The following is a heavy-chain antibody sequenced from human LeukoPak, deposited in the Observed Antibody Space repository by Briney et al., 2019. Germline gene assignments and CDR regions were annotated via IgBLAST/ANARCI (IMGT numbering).Heavy chain of an antibody. CDR3: ARDRDIASAAYYFDY. CDR2: IRYDGSNK. CDR1: GFTFSSYG. J-gene: IGHJ4*02. V-gene: IGHV3-30*02. Sequence: GGSLRLSCAASGFTFSSYGMHWVRQAPGKGLEWVAFIRYDGSNKYYADSVKGRFTISRDNSKNTLYLQMNSLRVEDTAVYSCARDRDIASAAYYFDYWGQGTLVTVSS. D-gene: IGHD6-13*01.